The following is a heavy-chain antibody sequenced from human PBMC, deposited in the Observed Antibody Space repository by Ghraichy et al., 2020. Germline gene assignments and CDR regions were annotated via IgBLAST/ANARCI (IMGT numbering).Heavy chain of an antibody. CDR3: ARDVLSGYLGYYYGMDV. V-gene: IGHV3-33*01. D-gene: IGHD3-3*01. J-gene: IGHJ6*02. CDR2: IWYDGSNK. CDR1: GFTFSSYG. Sequence: GGSLRLSCAASGFTFSSYGMHWVRQAPGKGLEWVAVIWYDGSNKYYADSVKGRFTISRDNSKNKLYLQMNSLRAEDTAVYYCARDVLSGYLGYYYGMDVWGQGSTVTGPS.